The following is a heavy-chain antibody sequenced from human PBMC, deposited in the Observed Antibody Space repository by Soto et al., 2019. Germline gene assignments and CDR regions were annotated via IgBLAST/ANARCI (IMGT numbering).Heavy chain of an antibody. CDR2: IYYSGST. CDR3: AREKYYYDSSSLEGGLFDY. V-gene: IGHV4-31*03. Sequence: QVQLQESGPGLVKPSQTLSLTCTVSGGSISSGGYYWSWIRQHPGKGLEWIGYIYYSGSTYYNPSLKCRVTRSVDTSKNQCSLKLSSVTAADTAVYYCAREKYYYDSSSLEGGLFDYWGQGTLVTVSS. D-gene: IGHD3-22*01. J-gene: IGHJ4*02. CDR1: GGSISSGGYY.